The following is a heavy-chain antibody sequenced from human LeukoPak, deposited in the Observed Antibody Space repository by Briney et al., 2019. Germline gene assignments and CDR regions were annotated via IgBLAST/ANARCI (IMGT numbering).Heavy chain of an antibody. Sequence: PSETLSLTCAVYGGSITSGTYYWSWIRQPPGKGLEWIGYIYYSGSTNYNPSLKSRVTISVDTSKNQFSLKLSSVTAADTAVYYCARSTLIDPPVGYMDVWGKGTTVTVSS. D-gene: IGHD3-22*01. V-gene: IGHV4-61*01. J-gene: IGHJ6*03. CDR1: GGSITSGTYY. CDR3: ARSTLIDPPVGYMDV. CDR2: IYYSGST.